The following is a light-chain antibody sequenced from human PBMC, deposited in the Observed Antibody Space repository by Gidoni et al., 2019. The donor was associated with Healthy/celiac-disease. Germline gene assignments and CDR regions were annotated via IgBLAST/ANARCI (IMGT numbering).Light chain of an antibody. CDR3: QQYHTYALT. V-gene: IGKV1-5*03. Sequence: TITCRASQSISSWLDWYQQKPGKAPKLLIYKASSLESGVPSRFSGSGSGTEFTLTISSLQPDDFATYYCQQYHTYALTFGGGTKVEIK. CDR2: KAS. J-gene: IGKJ4*01. CDR1: QSISSW.